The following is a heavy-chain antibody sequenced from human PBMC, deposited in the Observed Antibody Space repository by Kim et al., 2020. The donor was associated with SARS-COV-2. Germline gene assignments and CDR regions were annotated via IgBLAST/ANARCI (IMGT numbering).Heavy chain of an antibody. J-gene: IGHJ4*02. D-gene: IGHD5-12*01. CDR3: ARSQRAITGDFDY. CDR2: ISYDGSNK. CDR1: GFTFSSYA. V-gene: IGHV3-30*04. Sequence: GGSLRLSCAASGFTFSSYAMHWVRQAPGKGLEWVAVISYDGSNKYYVDSVKGRFTISRDNSKNTLYLQMNSLRAEDTAVYYCARSQRAITGDFDYWGQGT.